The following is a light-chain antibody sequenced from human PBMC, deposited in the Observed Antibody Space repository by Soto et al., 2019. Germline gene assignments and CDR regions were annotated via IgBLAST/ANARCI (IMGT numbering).Light chain of an antibody. CDR2: GAS. CDR3: QQDGSSPPT. J-gene: IGKJ3*01. V-gene: IGKV3-20*01. CDR1: QSVRSSY. Sequence: EIVLTQSPGTLSLSPGERATLSCRASQSVRSSYLAWYQQKPGQAPRLLIYGASTRATGFPERFSGSGSGTDCTLTISRLEPEDFAVYHCQQDGSSPPTFGPGTKVDIK.